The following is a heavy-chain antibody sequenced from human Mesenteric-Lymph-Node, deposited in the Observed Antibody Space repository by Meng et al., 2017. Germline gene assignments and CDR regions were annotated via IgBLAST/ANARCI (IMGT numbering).Heavy chain of an antibody. V-gene: IGHV4-30-2*01. CDR2: IYHGVNI. CDR3: ARADKVRFDY. J-gene: IGHJ4*02. Sequence: QEHGSGLGRPSPTLSLSCAVSGDSITSGDYSWTWIRQPPGKGLEWIGYIYHGVNIYYTPSLRSRVTISVDKSRNQFSLKLTSVTAADTAVYYCARADKVRFDYWGQGTLVTVSS. CDR1: GDSITSGDYS.